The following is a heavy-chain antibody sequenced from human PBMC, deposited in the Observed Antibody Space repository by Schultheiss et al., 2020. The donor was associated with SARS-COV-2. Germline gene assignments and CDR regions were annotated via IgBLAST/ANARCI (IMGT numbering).Heavy chain of an antibody. CDR2: IYTSRST. D-gene: IGHD2-15*01. CDR3: AGVLHGCFDY. CDR1: GGSISNYY. V-gene: IGHV4-4*07. Sequence: SQTLSLTCTVSGGSISNYYWSWIRQPAGKGLEWIGRIYTSRSTNYNPSLKSRVTMSVDTSKNQFSLKLSSVTAADTAVYYCAGVLHGCFDYWGQGTLVTVSS. J-gene: IGHJ4*02.